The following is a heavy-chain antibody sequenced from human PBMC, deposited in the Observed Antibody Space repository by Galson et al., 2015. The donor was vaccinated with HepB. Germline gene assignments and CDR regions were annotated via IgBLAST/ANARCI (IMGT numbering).Heavy chain of an antibody. CDR3: ARANSVSLTRVLTDFDY. D-gene: IGHD3-3*01. J-gene: IGHJ4*02. CDR2: MNPNSGGT. V-gene: IGHV1-2*02. CDR1: GYTFTGYY. Sequence: SVKVSCKASGYTFTGYYIHWVRQAPGQGLEWMGWMNPNSGGTNSAQNFQGRVTMTRDTSINSAYMELRRLTSDDTAVYYCARANSVSLTRVLTDFDYWGQGTLVTVSS.